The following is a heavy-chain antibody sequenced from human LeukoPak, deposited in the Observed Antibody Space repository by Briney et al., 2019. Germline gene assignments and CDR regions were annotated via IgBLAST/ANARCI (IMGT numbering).Heavy chain of an antibody. V-gene: IGHV1-3*01. CDR2: INAGNGNT. Sequence: ASVKVSCKASGYTFTSYAMHWVRQAPGQRLEWMGWINAGNGNTKYSQKFQGRVTITRDTSASTAYMELSSLRSEDTAVYYCARQWVTTFHDAFDIWGQGTVVTVSS. CDR1: GYTFTSYA. CDR3: ARQWVTTFHDAFDI. J-gene: IGHJ3*02. D-gene: IGHD4-17*01.